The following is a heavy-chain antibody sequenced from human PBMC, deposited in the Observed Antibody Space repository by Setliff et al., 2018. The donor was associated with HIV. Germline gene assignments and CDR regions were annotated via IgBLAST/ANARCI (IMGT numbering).Heavy chain of an antibody. Sequence: VSGGSITSSDYYWGWIRQPPGKGLEWIGTIYYHGSTYYNPSLKSRVTISIDTSKNQFSLQLTSVTAADTAVYYCVNPSGAMGDFDSWGQGTLVTVSS. V-gene: IGHV4-39*01. D-gene: IGHD3-16*01. J-gene: IGHJ4*02. CDR2: IYYHGST. CDR3: VNPSGAMGDFDS. CDR1: GGSITSSDYY.